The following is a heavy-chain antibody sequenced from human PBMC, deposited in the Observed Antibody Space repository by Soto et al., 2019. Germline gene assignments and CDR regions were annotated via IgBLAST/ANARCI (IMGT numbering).Heavy chain of an antibody. CDR1: GGSISSSSYY. Sequence: PSETLSLTCTVSGGSISSSSYYWGWIRQPPGKGLEWIGSIYYSGSTYYNPSLKSRVTISVDTSKNQFSLKLSSVTAADTAVYYCARQPPTVESWFDPWGQGTLVTVSS. CDR2: IYYSGST. D-gene: IGHD4-4*01. CDR3: ARQPPTVESWFDP. V-gene: IGHV4-39*01. J-gene: IGHJ5*02.